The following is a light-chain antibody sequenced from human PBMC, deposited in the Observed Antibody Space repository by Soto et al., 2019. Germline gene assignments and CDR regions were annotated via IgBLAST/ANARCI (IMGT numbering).Light chain of an antibody. V-gene: IGLV2-14*01. CDR1: SSDVGGYKY. Sequence: QSALTQPASVSGSPGQSITISCTGTSSDVGGYKYVSWYQQHPDKAPKLIIFEVSNRPSGISSRFSGSKSGNTASLTISGLQAEDEADYYCQSSDSRLSGSDVFGTGTKLTVL. CDR2: EVS. J-gene: IGLJ1*01. CDR3: QSSDSRLSGSDV.